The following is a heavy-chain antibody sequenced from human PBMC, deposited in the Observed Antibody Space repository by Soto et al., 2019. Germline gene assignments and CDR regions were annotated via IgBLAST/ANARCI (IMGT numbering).Heavy chain of an antibody. CDR1: GGSISSYY. J-gene: IGHJ4*02. CDR3: ARDKITGLFDY. D-gene: IGHD2-8*02. V-gene: IGHV4-59*12. Sequence: SETLSLTCTVSGGSISSYYWSWIRQPPGKGLEWIGYIYYNVNTNYNPSLKSRVTISVDTSKNQFSLKLSSVTAADTAVYYCARDKITGLFDYWGQGTLVTVSS. CDR2: IYYNVNT.